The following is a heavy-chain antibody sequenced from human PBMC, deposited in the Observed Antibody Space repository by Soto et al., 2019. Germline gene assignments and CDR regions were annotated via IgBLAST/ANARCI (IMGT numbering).Heavy chain of an antibody. V-gene: IGHV4-59*08. D-gene: IGHD2-21*01. CDR2: IYYSGST. J-gene: IGHJ3*02. Sequence: SETLSLTCTVSGASIRSNYWSWIRQPPGKGLEWIGYIYYSGSTNFNPSLKSRVTISVDTSKNQFSLNLSSVTAADTAVYYCARQTYCGRDCFDAFDIWGRGTMVTVSS. CDR1: GASIRSNY. CDR3: ARQTYCGRDCFDAFDI.